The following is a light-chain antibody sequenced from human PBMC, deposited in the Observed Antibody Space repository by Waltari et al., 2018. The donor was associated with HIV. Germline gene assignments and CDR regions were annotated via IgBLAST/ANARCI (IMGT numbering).Light chain of an antibody. Sequence: EIVMTQSPATLSVSPGERATLSCRASQSVSSNLAWHQQKPGQAPRLLIYGASTRATGIPARFSGSGSGTEFTLTISSLQSEDFAVYCCQQYNNWPRTFGQGTKLEIK. CDR2: GAS. V-gene: IGKV3-15*01. CDR3: QQYNNWPRT. J-gene: IGKJ2*01. CDR1: QSVSSN.